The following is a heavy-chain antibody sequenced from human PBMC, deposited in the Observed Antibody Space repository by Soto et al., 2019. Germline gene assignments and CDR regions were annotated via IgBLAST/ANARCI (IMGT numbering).Heavy chain of an antibody. V-gene: IGHV4-31*03. CDR2: IYYSGST. Sequence: SETLSLTCTVSGGSISSGGYYWSWIRQHPGKGLEWIGYIYYSGSTYYNPSLKSRVTISVDTSKNQFSLKLSSVTAADTAVYYCARGLSDYDFWSGYSYYFDYWGQGTLVTVSS. J-gene: IGHJ4*02. D-gene: IGHD3-3*01. CDR3: ARGLSDYDFWSGYSYYFDY. CDR1: GGSISSGGYY.